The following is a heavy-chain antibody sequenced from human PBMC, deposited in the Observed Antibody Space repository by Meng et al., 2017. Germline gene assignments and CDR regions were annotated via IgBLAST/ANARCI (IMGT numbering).Heavy chain of an antibody. J-gene: IGHJ4*02. CDR1: GGSFSGYY. Sequence: QVQLQQGGAGLLKPSETLSLTFAVYGGSFSGYYWSWIRQPPGKGLEWIGEINHSGSTNYNPSLKSRVTISVDTSKNQFSLKLSSVTAADTAVYYCARRGIAARPFYYWGQGTLVTVSS. V-gene: IGHV4-34*01. D-gene: IGHD6-6*01. CDR3: ARRGIAARPFYY. CDR2: INHSGST.